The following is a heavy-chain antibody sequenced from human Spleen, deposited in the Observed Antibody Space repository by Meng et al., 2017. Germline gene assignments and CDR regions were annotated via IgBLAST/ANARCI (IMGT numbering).Heavy chain of an antibody. CDR1: AGSISSSNW. D-gene: IGHD6-19*01. Sequence: GSLRLSCVVSAGSISSSNWWSWVRQPPGKGLEWIGEIYHSGSPHYNPSLRSRVTISVDKSKNQFSLNLNSVTAADTAVYYCVREVGVAVAGFLDSWGQGTLVTVSS. CDR3: VREVGVAVAGFLDS. J-gene: IGHJ4*02. V-gene: IGHV4-4*02. CDR2: IYHSGSP.